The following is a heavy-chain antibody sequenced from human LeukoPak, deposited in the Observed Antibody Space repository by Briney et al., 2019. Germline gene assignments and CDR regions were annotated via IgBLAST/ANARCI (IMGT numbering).Heavy chain of an antibody. CDR3: AGTYCSSTSCYDAPYYYYGMDA. J-gene: IGHJ6*04. V-gene: IGHV4-61*01. CDR2: IYYSGST. Sequence: SETLSLTCTVSGGSVSSGSYYWSWIRQPPGKGLEWIGYIYYSGSTNYNPSLKSRVTISVDTSKNQFSLKLSSVTAADTAVYYCAGTYCSSTSCYDAPYYYYGMDAWGKGTTVTVSS. D-gene: IGHD2-2*01. CDR1: GGSVSSGSYY.